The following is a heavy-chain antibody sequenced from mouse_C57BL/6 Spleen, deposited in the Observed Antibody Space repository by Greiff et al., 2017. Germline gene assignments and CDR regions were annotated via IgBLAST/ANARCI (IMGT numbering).Heavy chain of an antibody. J-gene: IGHJ3*01. D-gene: IGHD1-1*01. CDR3: ARGYYYGSSPFAY. Sequence: QVQLQQSGAELVRPGTSVKVSCTASGYAFTNYLIEWVKQRPGQGLEWIGAITPGSGGTNYPEKFKGKATLTADKSSSTAYMQPSSLTSVDAAVYYCARGYYYGSSPFAYWGQGTLVTVSA. CDR2: ITPGSGGT. V-gene: IGHV1-54*01. CDR1: GYAFTNYL.